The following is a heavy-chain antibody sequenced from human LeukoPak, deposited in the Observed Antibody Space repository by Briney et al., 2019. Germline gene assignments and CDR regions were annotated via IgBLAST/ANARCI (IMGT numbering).Heavy chain of an antibody. V-gene: IGHV3-21*01. D-gene: IGHD4-11*01. J-gene: IGHJ4*02. CDR3: ARDGSTVTNYCFYY. Sequence: GGSLRLSCAASGFTFSSYSMNWVRQAPGKGLEWVSSISSSSTYIYYADSVKGRFTISRDNAKNSLYLQMNSLRAEDTAVYYCARDGSTVTNYCFYYWGQGTLVTVSS. CDR2: ISSSSTYI. CDR1: GFTFSSYS.